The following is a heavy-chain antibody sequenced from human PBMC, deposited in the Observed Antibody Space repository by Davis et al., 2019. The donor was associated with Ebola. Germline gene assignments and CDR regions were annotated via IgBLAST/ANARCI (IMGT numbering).Heavy chain of an antibody. CDR3: ARQERYYYDSSGYYDPSWWFDP. J-gene: IGHJ5*02. D-gene: IGHD3-22*01. V-gene: IGHV3-33*01. CDR1: GFTFSSYG. Sequence: GESLKIPCAAPGFTFSSYGMHRVRQAPGKGLEWVAVIWYNGSNKYYADSVKGRFTISRDNSKNTLYLQMNSLRAEDTAVDYCARQERYYYDSSGYYDPSWWFDPWGQGTLVTVSS. CDR2: IWYNGSNK.